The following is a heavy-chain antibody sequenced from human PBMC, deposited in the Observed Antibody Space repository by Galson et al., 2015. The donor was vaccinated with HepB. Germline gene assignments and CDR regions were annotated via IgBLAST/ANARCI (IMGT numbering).Heavy chain of an antibody. CDR1: GGTFSSYA. CDR3: ARETTAMDDYYYYGMDV. CDR2: IIPIFGTA. J-gene: IGHJ6*02. D-gene: IGHD5-18*01. Sequence: SVKVSCKASGGTFSSYAISWVRQAPGQGLEWMGGIIPIFGTANYAQKFQGRVTITADESTSTAYMELSSLRSEDTAVYYCARETTAMDDYYYYGMDVWGQGTTVTVSS. V-gene: IGHV1-69*13.